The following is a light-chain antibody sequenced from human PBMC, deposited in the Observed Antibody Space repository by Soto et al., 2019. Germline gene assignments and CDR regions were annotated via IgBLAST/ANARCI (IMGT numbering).Light chain of an antibody. Sequence: QSVLTQPASVSGSPGQSITISCTGTSSDVGGYNYVSWYQQHPGKAPKFMIYDVSNRPSGVSNHFSGSKSGNTASLTISGLQADDEDDYYCSSYTTSHTSQIVFGTGTKLTVL. CDR3: SSYTTSHTSQIV. CDR1: SSDVGGYNY. CDR2: DVS. J-gene: IGLJ1*01. V-gene: IGLV2-14*01.